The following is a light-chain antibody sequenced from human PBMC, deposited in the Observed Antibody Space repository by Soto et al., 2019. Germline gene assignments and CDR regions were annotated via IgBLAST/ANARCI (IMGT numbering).Light chain of an antibody. CDR1: SSDVGGYNF. CDR3: SAYAGSSNGV. Sequence: ALTQPPSASGSPGQSVTISCTGTSSDVGGYNFVSWYQQHPGKAPKLIISEVSKRPSGVPDRFSGSKSGNTASLTVSGLQAEDEADYYCSAYAGSSNGVFGTGTKLTVL. V-gene: IGLV2-8*01. CDR2: EVS. J-gene: IGLJ1*01.